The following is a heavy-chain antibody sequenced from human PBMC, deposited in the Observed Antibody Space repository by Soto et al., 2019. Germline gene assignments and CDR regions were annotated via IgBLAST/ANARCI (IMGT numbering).Heavy chain of an antibody. D-gene: IGHD3-10*01. CDR3: TSDRYPRFYHGSGSYPYY. CDR2: IKTDGSET. CDR1: GFTFSSFW. V-gene: IGHV3-7*03. Sequence: LRLSCAASGFTFSSFWMSWVRQAPGKGLEWVANIKTDGSETHYVDSVKGRFTISRDNPKTSLFLQMNSLRVEDTAVYFCTSDRYPRFYHGSGSYPYYWGQGTPVTV. J-gene: IGHJ4*02.